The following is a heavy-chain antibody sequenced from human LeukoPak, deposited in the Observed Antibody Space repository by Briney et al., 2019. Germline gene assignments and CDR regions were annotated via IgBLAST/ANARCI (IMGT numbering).Heavy chain of an antibody. Sequence: ASVKVSCKASGYTFTSYDINWVRQATGQGLEWMGWMNPNSGNTGYAQKFQGRVTMTRNTSISTAYMELSSLRSEDTAVYYCARGSGGVAVAGNGFLSYYYYMDVWGKETTVTVSS. CDR3: ARGSGGVAVAGNGFLSYYYYMDV. CDR2: MNPNSGNT. D-gene: IGHD6-19*01. CDR1: GYTFTSYD. J-gene: IGHJ6*03. V-gene: IGHV1-8*01.